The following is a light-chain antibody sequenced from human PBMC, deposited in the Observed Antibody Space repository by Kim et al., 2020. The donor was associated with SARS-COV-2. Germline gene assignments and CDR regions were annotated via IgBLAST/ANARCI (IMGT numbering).Light chain of an antibody. CDR1: SSDVGGYNY. J-gene: IGLJ2*01. CDR3: NSYTSTVV. Sequence: QSALTQPASVSGSPGQSITISCTGTSSDVGGYNYVSWYQHHPGKAPKLIIYEVSNRPSGVSNRFSGSKSGNTASLTISGLQAEDEADYYCNSYTSTVVFGGGTKLTVL. V-gene: IGLV2-14*01. CDR2: EVS.